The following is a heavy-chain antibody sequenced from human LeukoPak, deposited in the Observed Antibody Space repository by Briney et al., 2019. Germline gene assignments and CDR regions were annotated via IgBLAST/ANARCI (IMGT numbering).Heavy chain of an antibody. CDR3: ARARRLTGLELVAQYFDY. V-gene: IGHV3-21*01. CDR1: GFTFSGYS. J-gene: IGHJ4*02. D-gene: IGHD1-20*01. Sequence: PGGSLRLSCAASGFTFSGYSMNWVRQAPGKGLEWVSSISSSSSYIYYADSVKGRFTISRENAKNSLYLQMNSLRAEDTAVYYCARARRLTGLELVAQYFDYWGQGTLVTVSS. CDR2: ISSSSSYI.